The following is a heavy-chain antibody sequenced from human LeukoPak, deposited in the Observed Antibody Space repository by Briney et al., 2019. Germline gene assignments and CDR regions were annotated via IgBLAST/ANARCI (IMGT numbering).Heavy chain of an antibody. V-gene: IGHV3-7*01. D-gene: IGHD2-21*02. CDR2: IKQDGSEK. Sequence: GGSLRLPCAASGFIFSSYWMSWVRQAPGKGLEWVANIKQDGSEKYYLDSVKGRFTISRDNAKNSLYLQMSSLRAEDTAVYYCAKQDSYWDVFDIWGQGTLVTV. CDR1: GFIFSSYW. J-gene: IGHJ3*02. CDR3: AKQDSYWDVFDI.